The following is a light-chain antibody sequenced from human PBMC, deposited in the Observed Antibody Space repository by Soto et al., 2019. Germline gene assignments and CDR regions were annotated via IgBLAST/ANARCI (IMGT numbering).Light chain of an antibody. CDR1: QTLLHSNGDNH. CDR2: LGS. Sequence: DVVMTQSPLSLPVIPGEPASISCRSSQTLLHSNGDNHLDWYLQKPGPSPQLLIYLGSNRASGVPDRFSGSGSGTEFTLKISRVEGEDVGIYYCMQTLHTPPWTFGQGTKVEIK. J-gene: IGKJ1*01. CDR3: MQTLHTPPWT. V-gene: IGKV2-28*01.